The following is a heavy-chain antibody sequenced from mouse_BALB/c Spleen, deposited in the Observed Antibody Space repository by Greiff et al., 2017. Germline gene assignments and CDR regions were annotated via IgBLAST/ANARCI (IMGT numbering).Heavy chain of an antibody. CDR1: GYSITSDYA. V-gene: IGHV3-2*02. CDR3: ASNRYDGFDY. D-gene: IGHD2-14*01. J-gene: IGHJ2*01. CDR2: ISYSGST. Sequence: EVQLQQSGPGLVKPSQSLSLTCTVTGYSITSDYAWNWIRQFPGNKLEWMGYISYSGSTSYNPSLKSRISITRDTSKNQFFLQLNSVTTEDTATYYCASNRYDGFDYWGQGTTLTVSS.